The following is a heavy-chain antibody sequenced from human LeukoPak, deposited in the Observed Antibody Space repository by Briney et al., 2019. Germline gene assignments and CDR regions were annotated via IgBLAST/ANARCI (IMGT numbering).Heavy chain of an antibody. D-gene: IGHD3-22*01. CDR3: ARTYCYDSSGSYYICDY. V-gene: IGHV4-39*02. CDR1: GGSISGSRYF. Sequence: SETLSLTCTVSGGSISGSRYFWAWIRQSPGKGLEWIGSIHYSGSTSYNPSLKSRLTISVDTSKNHFSLKLSSVTAADTAVYYCARTYCYDSSGSYYICDYWGQGTLVTVSS. CDR2: IHYSGST. J-gene: IGHJ4*02.